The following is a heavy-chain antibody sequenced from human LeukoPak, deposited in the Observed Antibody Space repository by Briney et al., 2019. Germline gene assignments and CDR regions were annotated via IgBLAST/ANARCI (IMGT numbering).Heavy chain of an antibody. Sequence: ASVKVSCKASGYTFTGYYMHWVRQAPGQGLEWMGWINPNSGATTSAQKFQGRVTMTRDTSISTAYMELSGLRSDDTAVYYCARDGAGGDYESSDYYAYYFDYWGQGTLVTVSS. CDR3: ARDGAGGDYESSDYYAYYFDY. D-gene: IGHD3-22*01. CDR1: GYTFTGYY. CDR2: INPNSGAT. V-gene: IGHV1-2*02. J-gene: IGHJ4*02.